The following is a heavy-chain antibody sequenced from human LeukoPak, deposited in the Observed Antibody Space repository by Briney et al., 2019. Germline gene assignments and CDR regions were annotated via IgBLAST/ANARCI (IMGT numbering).Heavy chain of an antibody. CDR2: ISGSGGST. CDR1: GFTFSSYA. Sequence: PGGSLRLSCAASGFTFSSYAMSWVRQAPGKGLEWVSAISGSGGSTYYADSVKGRFTISRDNAKNSLFLQMNSLRAEDTAVYYCARARIAARFFDYWGLGTLVTVSS. CDR3: ARARIAARFFDY. D-gene: IGHD6-6*01. J-gene: IGHJ4*02. V-gene: IGHV3-23*01.